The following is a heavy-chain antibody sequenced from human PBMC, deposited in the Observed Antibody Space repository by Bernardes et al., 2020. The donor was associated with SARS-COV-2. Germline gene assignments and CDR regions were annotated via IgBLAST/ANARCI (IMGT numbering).Heavy chain of an antibody. V-gene: IGHV4-59*01. J-gene: IGHJ4*02. CDR3: ARGESSGWYLFDY. D-gene: IGHD6-19*01. CDR2: SYYSGST. CDR1: GGSISSYY. Sequence: SETLSLTCTVSGGSISSYYWSWIRQPPGKGLEWIGYSYYSGSTNYNPSLKSRVTISVDTSKNQFSLKLSSVTAADTAVYYCARGESSGWYLFDYWGQGTLVTVSS.